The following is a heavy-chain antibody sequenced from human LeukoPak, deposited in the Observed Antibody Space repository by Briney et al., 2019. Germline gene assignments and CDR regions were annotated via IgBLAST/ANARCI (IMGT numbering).Heavy chain of an antibody. CDR1: GFTVSSNY. V-gene: IGHV3-23*01. CDR2: ISGSGGST. CDR3: AKEVVYETDYYYYYGMDV. J-gene: IGHJ6*02. Sequence: GGSLRLSCAASGFTVSSNYMSWVRQAPGKGLEWVSAISGSGGSTYYADSVKGRFTISRDNSKNTLYLQMNSLRAEDTAVYYCAKEVVYETDYYYYYGMDVWGQGTTVTVSS. D-gene: IGHD2-15*01.